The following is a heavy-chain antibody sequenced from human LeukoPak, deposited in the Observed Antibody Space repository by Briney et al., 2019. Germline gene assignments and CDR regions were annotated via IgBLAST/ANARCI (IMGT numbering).Heavy chain of an antibody. J-gene: IGHJ4*02. D-gene: IGHD3-10*01. CDR3: ARDRGNLRRDYFDY. V-gene: IGHV4-4*07. Sequence: SETLSLTCNVSGGSISGHYWSWIRQPAGKGLEWIGRIYSNGSTNYNPSLKSRVTMSVDTSKNQFSLKLSSVTAADTAVYYCARDRGNLRRDYFDYWGQGTLVTVSS. CDR2: IYSNGST. CDR1: GGSISGHY.